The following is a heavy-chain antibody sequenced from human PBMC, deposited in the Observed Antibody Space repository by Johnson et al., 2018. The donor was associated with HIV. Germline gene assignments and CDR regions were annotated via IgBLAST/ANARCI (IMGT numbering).Heavy chain of an antibody. J-gene: IGHJ3*02. V-gene: IGHV3-30-3*01. CDR1: GFTFSSYA. Sequence: QVQLVESGGGVVQPGRSLRLSCAASGFTFSSYAMHWVRQAPGKGLEWVAVISYDGSNKYYADSVKGRFTISRDNSKNTLYLQMNSLRAEDTAVYYCAKDLDSSSWGAFDILGQGTMVTVSS. CDR3: AKDLDSSSWGAFDI. CDR2: ISYDGSNK. D-gene: IGHD6-6*01.